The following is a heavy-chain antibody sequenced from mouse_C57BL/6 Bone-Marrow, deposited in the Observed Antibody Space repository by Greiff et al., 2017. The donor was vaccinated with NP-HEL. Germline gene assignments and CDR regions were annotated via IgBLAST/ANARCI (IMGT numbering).Heavy chain of an antibody. CDR2: IYPGDGDT. D-gene: IGHD1-1*01. J-gene: IGHJ3*01. CDR3: ARSDNYYGSSPFAY. V-gene: IGHV1-82*01. CDR1: RYAFSSSW. Sequence: VQLQQSGPELVKPGASVKISCKASRYAFSSSWMNWVKQRPGKGLEWIGRIYPGDGDTNYNGKFKGKATLTADKSSSTAYMQLSSLTSEDSAVYFCARSDNYYGSSPFAYWGQGTLVTVSA.